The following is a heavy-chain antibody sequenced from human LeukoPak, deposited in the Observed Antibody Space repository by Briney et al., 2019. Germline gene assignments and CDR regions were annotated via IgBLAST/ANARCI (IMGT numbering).Heavy chain of an antibody. J-gene: IGHJ4*02. CDR1: GGSISSYY. V-gene: IGHV4-59*01. Sequence: SETLSLTCTVSGGSISSYYWSWIWQPPGKGLEWIGYIYYSGSTNYNPSLKSRVTISVDTSKNQFSLKLSSVTAADTAVYYCASTLSDCSSTSCYNRFDYWGQGTLVTVSS. CDR2: IYYSGST. D-gene: IGHD2-2*02. CDR3: ASTLSDCSSTSCYNRFDY.